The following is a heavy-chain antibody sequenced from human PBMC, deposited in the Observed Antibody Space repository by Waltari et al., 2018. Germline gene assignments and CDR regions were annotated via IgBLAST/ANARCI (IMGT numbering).Heavy chain of an antibody. V-gene: IGHV3-48*03. CDR2: ISSSGSTI. J-gene: IGHJ6*02. CDR3: ARETAEGPGYYYGMDV. CDR1: GFTFSSYE. Sequence: SLRLSCAASGFTFSSYEMNWVRQAPGKGLEWVSYISSSGSTIYYADSVKGRFTISRDNAKNSLYLQMNSLRAEDTAVYYCARETAEGPGYYYGMDVWGQGTTVTVSS.